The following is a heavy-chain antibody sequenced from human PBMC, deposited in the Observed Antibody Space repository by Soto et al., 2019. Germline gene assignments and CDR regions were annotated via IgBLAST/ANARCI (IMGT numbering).Heavy chain of an antibody. J-gene: IGHJ4*02. CDR2: IYYSGST. D-gene: IGHD3-22*01. Sequence: TSETVSLTCTVSGGSISSSSYCWGWIRQPPGKGLEWIGSIYYSGSTYYNPSLKSRVTISVDTSKNQFSLKLSSVTAADTAVYYCARIDTYYYDSSGYYYFDYWGQGTLVTVSS. CDR3: ARIDTYYYDSSGYYYFDY. CDR1: GGSISSSSYC. V-gene: IGHV4-39*01.